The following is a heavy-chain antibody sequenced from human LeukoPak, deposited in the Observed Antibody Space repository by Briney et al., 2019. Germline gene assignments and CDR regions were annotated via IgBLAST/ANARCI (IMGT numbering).Heavy chain of an antibody. CDR2: ISYDGSNK. CDR3: AKSYYYDSSGYYYVL. J-gene: IGHJ4*02. Sequence: PGGSMRLSCAASGFTFSSYAMHWVRQAPGKGLEWVAVISYDGSNKYYADSVKGRFTISRDNSKNALYLQMNSLRAEDTAVYYCAKSYYYDSSGYYYVLWGQGTLVTVSS. D-gene: IGHD3-22*01. V-gene: IGHV3-30*04. CDR1: GFTFSSYA.